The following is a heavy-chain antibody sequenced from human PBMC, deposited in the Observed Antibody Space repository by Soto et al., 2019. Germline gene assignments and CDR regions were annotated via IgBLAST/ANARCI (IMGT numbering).Heavy chain of an antibody. D-gene: IGHD6-25*01. CDR3: ARDRGPTGIAFDI. CDR1: GFTFSSYA. Sequence: LRLSCAASGFTFSSYAMHWVRQAPGKGLEWVAVISYDGSNKYYADSVKGRFTISRDNSKNTLHLQMNSLRAEDTAVYYCARDRGPTGIAFDIWGQGTMVTVSS. CDR2: ISYDGSNK. J-gene: IGHJ3*02. V-gene: IGHV3-30-3*01.